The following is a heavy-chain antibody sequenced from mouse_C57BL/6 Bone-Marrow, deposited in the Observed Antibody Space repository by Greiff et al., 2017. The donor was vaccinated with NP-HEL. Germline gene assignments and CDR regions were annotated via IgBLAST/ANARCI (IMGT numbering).Heavy chain of an antibody. D-gene: IGHD1-2*01. Sequence: VQLQQPGAELVMPGASVKLSCKASGYTFTSYWMHWVKQRPGQGLEWIGEIDPSDSYTNYNQKFKGKSTLTVDKSSSTAYMQLSSLTSEDSAVYYCAPLLRGYFDVWGTGTTVTVSS. CDR1: GYTFTSYW. J-gene: IGHJ1*03. CDR2: IDPSDSYT. CDR3: APLLRGYFDV. V-gene: IGHV1-69*01.